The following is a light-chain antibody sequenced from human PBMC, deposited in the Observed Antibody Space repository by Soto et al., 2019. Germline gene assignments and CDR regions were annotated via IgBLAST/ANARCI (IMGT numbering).Light chain of an antibody. CDR1: QSVSSN. J-gene: IGKJ2*01. V-gene: IGKV3-15*01. Sequence: EIVMTQSPATLSVSPGERATLSCRASQSVSSNLAWFQQKPGQAPSLLIYDASTRATGIPARFSGSGSGTEFTLTISSLQSEDFATYYCQQYNNWPIYTFGQGTQLEI. CDR3: QQYNNWPIYT. CDR2: DAS.